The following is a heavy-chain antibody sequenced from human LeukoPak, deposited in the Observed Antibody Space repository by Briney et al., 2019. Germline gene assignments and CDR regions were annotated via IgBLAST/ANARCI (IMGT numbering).Heavy chain of an antibody. CDR1: GGSISSYY. CDR3: AGMGALGQLDY. CDR2: IYYSGST. D-gene: IGHD3-16*01. Sequence: SETLSLTCTVSGGSISSYYWSWIRQPPGKGLEWIGYIYYSGSTNYNPSLKSRVTISVDTSKNQFSLKLSSVTAADTAVYYCAGMGALGQLDYWGQGTLVTVSS. J-gene: IGHJ4*02. V-gene: IGHV4-59*01.